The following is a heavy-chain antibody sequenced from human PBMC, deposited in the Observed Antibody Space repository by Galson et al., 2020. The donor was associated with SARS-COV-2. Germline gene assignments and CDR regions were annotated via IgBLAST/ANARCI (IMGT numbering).Heavy chain of an antibody. D-gene: IGHD5-12*01. CDR2: ISWNSGSI. V-gene: IGHV3-9*01. J-gene: IGHJ6*02. CDR1: GFTFDDYA. Sequence: PGGSLRLSCAASGFTFDDYAMHWVRPAPGKGLEWVSGISWNSGSIGYADSVKGRFTISRDNAKNSLYLQMNSLRAEDTALYYCAKDIRRGYSGYGAYYYYGMDVWGQGTTVTVSS. CDR3: AKDIRRGYSGYGAYYYYGMDV.